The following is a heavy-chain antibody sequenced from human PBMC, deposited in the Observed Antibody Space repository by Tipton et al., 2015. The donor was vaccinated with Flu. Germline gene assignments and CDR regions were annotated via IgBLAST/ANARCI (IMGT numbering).Heavy chain of an antibody. D-gene: IGHD3-3*01. Sequence: LRLSCAVYGGSFSGYYWSWIRQPPGKGLEWIGEINHSGSTNYYPSLKSRVFISVDTYKNQFSLKLSNVTAADTAVDYCSRHPRAYYDFLSGYNKGGYYYGMDVWGQGTTVTVSS. CDR1: GGSFSGYY. J-gene: IGHJ6*02. CDR2: INHSGST. CDR3: SRHPRAYYDFLSGYNKGGYYYGMDV. V-gene: IGHV4-34*01.